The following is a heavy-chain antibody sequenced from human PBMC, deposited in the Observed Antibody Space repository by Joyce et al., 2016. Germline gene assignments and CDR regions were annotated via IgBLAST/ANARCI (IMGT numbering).Heavy chain of an antibody. Sequence: QVQLQEWGAGLLKPSETLSLTCAVYGGSLSGYYWSWIRQAPGMGLEWSGEVNDRGRTNYKPSLKSRATTSMDTSKNQFSLRLTTVTAADTAVYFCARARRGIILARGEMGEYLQHWGRGTVVIVSS. D-gene: IGHD3-10*01. V-gene: IGHV4-34*01. CDR3: ARARRGIILARGEMGEYLQH. CDR2: VNDRGRT. CDR1: GGSLSGYY. J-gene: IGHJ1*01.